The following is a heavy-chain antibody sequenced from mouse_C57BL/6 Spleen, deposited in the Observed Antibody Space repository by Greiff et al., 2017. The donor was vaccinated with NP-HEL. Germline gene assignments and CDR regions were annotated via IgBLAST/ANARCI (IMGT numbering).Heavy chain of an antibody. V-gene: IGHV1-54*01. CDR1: GYAFTNYL. J-gene: IGHJ4*01. Sequence: VQLQQSGAELVRPGTSVKVSCKASGYAFTNYLIEWVKQRPGQGLEWIGVINPGSGGTNYNEKFKGKATLTADKSSSTAYMQLSSLTSEDSAVYFCARSGDGYDDYAMDDWGQGTSVTVSS. CDR3: ARSGDGYDDYAMDD. D-gene: IGHD2-2*01. CDR2: INPGSGGT.